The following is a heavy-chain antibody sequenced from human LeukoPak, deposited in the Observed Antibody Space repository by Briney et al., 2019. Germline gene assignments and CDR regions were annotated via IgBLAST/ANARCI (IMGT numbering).Heavy chain of an antibody. V-gene: IGHV3-48*01. CDR3: ARDGYCSSTSCYNYYYYMDV. CDR1: GFTFSSYS. CDR2: ISSSSSTI. Sequence: GGSLRLSCAASGFTFSSYSMNWVRQAPGKGLEWVSYISSSSSTIYYADSVKGRFTISRDNAKNSLYLQMNSLRAEDTAVYYCARDGYCSSTSCYNYYYYMDVWGKGTTVTVSS. J-gene: IGHJ6*03. D-gene: IGHD2-2*02.